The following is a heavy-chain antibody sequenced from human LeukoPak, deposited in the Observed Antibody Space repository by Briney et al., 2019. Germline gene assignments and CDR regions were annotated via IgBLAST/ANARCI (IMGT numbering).Heavy chain of an antibody. CDR3: ARAVDVLMVYANGNWFDP. D-gene: IGHD2-8*01. Sequence: ASVKVSCKASGYTFTSYGISWVRQAPGQGLEWMGWISAYNGNTNYAQELQGRVTMTTDTSTSTAYMELRSLRSDDTAVYYCARAVDVLMVYANGNWFDPWGQGTLVTVSS. V-gene: IGHV1-18*01. CDR1: GYTFTSYG. CDR2: ISAYNGNT. J-gene: IGHJ5*02.